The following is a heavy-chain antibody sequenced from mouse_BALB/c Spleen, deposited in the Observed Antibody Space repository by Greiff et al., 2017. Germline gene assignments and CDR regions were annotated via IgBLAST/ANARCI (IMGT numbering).Heavy chain of an antibody. CDR1: GFTFSSYA. Sequence: EVQVVESGGGLVKPGGSLKLSCAASGFTFSSYAMSWVRQTPEKRLEWVASISSGGSTYYPDSVKGRFTISRDNARNILYLQMSSLRSEDTAMYYCAREVRRGAWFAYWGQGTLVTVSA. CDR2: ISSGGST. J-gene: IGHJ3*01. CDR3: AREVRRGAWFAY. V-gene: IGHV5-6-5*01. D-gene: IGHD2-14*01.